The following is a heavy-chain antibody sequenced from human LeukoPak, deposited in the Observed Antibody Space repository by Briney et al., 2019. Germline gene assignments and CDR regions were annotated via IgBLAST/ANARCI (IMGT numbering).Heavy chain of an antibody. CDR2: IRNDGSTK. CDR3: AKTHSSSWGIFDY. V-gene: IGHV3-30*02. Sequence: GSLRLSCANSGFNFSSYGMHWVRQASGKGLEWVAFIRNDGSTKYFEDSVKGRFTISRDNSKNTLYLQMNSLRAEDTAVYYCAKTHSSSWGIFDYWGQGTLVTVSS. CDR1: GFNFSSYG. J-gene: IGHJ4*02. D-gene: IGHD6-13*01.